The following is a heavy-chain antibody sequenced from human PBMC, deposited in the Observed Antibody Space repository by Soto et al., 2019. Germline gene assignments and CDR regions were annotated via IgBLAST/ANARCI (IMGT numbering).Heavy chain of an antibody. J-gene: IGHJ5*02. CDR1: GFSFSDYY. CDR3: AKDRSYFDWFRWFDP. Sequence: GGSLRLSCAASGFSFSDYYMSWIRQAPGKGLEWVAVICTSGSSTYYADSVKGRFTISRDNAKNSLSLQMNSLRAEDTAVYYCAKDRSYFDWFRWFDPWGQGTLVTVSS. V-gene: IGHV3-11*04. D-gene: IGHD3-9*01. CDR2: ICTSGSST.